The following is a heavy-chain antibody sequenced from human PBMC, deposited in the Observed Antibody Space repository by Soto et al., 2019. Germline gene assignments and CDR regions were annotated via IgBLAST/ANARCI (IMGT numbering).Heavy chain of an antibody. D-gene: IGHD2-2*01. Sequence: QLQLQESGPGLVKPSETLSLTCTVSGGSISSTSFYWGWIRQPPGKGLEWIGNIYYSGSTYYTPSLTSRVTIPVDTSKNQFSLKLSSVTAADTAVYYCARCGSSTSYDYWGQGTLVTVSS. CDR2: IYYSGST. CDR1: GGSISSTSFY. J-gene: IGHJ4*02. V-gene: IGHV4-39*01. CDR3: ARCGSSTSYDY.